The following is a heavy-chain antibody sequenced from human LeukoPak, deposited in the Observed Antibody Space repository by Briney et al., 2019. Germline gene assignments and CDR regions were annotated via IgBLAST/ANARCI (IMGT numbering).Heavy chain of an antibody. CDR1: EDTFTNYY. J-gene: IGHJ3*01. D-gene: IGHD1-1*01. V-gene: IGHV1-46*01. CDR2: INPNGDRT. Sequence: ASVKVSCKASEDTFTNYYMHWVRQAPGQGLEWLGIINPNGDRTAYAQNFQGRVTMTRDASTTTFYLELSSLRSEDTAVYFCARDMSTRVPPISYALDVWGQGTMVIVSS. CDR3: ARDMSTRVPPISYALDV.